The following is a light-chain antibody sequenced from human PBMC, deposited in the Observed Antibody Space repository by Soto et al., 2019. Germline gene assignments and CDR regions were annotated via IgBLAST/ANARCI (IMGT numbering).Light chain of an antibody. CDR3: QQYTDWPLT. V-gene: IGKV3-15*01. Sequence: EIVMTQSPDTLSVSPGERATLSCRASQSVSSNLAWYQHKPGQAPRLLMYGASTRATGVPARFSGSGSGTEFTLTISSLQSEDFAVYYCQQYTDWPLTFGQATRVESK. J-gene: IGKJ1*01. CDR2: GAS. CDR1: QSVSSN.